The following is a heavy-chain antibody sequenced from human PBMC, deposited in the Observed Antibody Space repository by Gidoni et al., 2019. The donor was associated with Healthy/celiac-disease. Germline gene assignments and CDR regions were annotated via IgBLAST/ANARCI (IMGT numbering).Heavy chain of an antibody. CDR3: ARDTSPYYYYGMDV. J-gene: IGHJ6*02. CDR1: GFTFSSYA. Sequence: EVQLLESGGGLVQPGGSLRLSCAASGFTFSSYAMSWVRQAPGKGLEWVSAISGSGGSTYYADSVKGRFTISRDNSKNTLYLQMNSLRAEDTAVYYCARDTSPYYYYGMDVWGQGTTVTVSS. V-gene: IGHV3-23*01. CDR2: ISGSGGST.